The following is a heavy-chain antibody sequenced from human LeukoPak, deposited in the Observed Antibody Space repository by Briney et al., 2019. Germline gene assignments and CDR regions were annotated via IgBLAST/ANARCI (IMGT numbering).Heavy chain of an antibody. CDR1: GYTFTGYY. CDR3: ARVYSYGYKDAFDI. J-gene: IGHJ3*02. CDR2: MNPNSGNT. D-gene: IGHD5-18*01. Sequence: ASVKVSCKASGYTFTGYYMHWVRQAPGQGLEWMGWMNPNSGNTGYAQKFQGRVTITRNTSISTAYMELSSLRSEDTAVYYCARVYSYGYKDAFDIWGQGTMVTVSS. V-gene: IGHV1-8*03.